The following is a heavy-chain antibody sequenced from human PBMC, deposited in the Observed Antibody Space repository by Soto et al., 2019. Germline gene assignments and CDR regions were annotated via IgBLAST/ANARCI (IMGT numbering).Heavy chain of an antibody. CDR3: ARETVAGTDNWFDP. D-gene: IGHD6-19*01. CDR1: GGSISTYY. J-gene: IGHJ5*02. Sequence: LSLTCTVSGGSISTYYWNWIRQPAGKRLEWLGRIYTSGYTKYNPSLKSRVTMSLDTSKRQFSLKLSSVTAADTAVYYCARETVAGTDNWFDPWGQGILVTVSS. V-gene: IGHV4-4*07. CDR2: IYTSGYT.